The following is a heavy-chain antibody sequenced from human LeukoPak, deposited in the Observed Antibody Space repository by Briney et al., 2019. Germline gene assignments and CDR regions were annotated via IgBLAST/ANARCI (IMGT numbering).Heavy chain of an antibody. J-gene: IGHJ4*02. CDR1: GGTFSSYA. V-gene: IGHV3-30-3*02. D-gene: IGHD3-22*01. CDR3: AKAGYYYDSSGYYYSDYFDY. CDR2: ISYDGSNK. Sequence: SCKASGGTFSSYAMHWVRQAPGKGLEWVAVISYDGSNKYYADSVKGRFTISRDNSKNTLYLQMNSLRAEDTAVYYCAKAGYYYDSSGYYYSDYFDYWGQGTLVTVSS.